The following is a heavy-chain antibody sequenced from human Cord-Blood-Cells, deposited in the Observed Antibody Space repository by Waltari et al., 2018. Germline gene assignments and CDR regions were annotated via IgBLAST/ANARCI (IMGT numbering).Heavy chain of an antibody. CDR3: ARHSGDYAILDY. J-gene: IGHJ4*02. V-gene: IGHV4-39*01. D-gene: IGHD4-17*01. Sequence: QLQLQESGPGLVKPSETLSLTCTVSGGSISSSSYYWGWIRQPPGKGLELIGSIYYSGRTYYNPSLKSRVTISVDTSKNQFSLKLSSVTAADTAVYYCARHSGDYAILDYWGQGTLVTVSS. CDR2: IYYSGRT. CDR1: GGSISSSSYY.